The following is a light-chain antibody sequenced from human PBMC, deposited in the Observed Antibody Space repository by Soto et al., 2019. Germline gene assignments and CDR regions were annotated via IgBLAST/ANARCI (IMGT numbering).Light chain of an antibody. CDR3: CSYAGSYTFI. V-gene: IGLV2-23*02. CDR1: SSDVGTFYL. Sequence: QSALTQPASVSGSPGQSITISCTGTSSDVGTFYLVSWYQQHPGKAPLLIIYEDNNRPSGISDRYSGSRSDITASLTISGLQAEDEADYYCCSYAGSYTFIFGGGTQLTVL. CDR2: EDN. J-gene: IGLJ2*01.